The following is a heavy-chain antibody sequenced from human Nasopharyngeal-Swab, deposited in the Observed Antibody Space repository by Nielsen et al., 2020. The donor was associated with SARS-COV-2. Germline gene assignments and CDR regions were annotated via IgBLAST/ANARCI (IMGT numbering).Heavy chain of an antibody. CDR3: ARGRLRYFDWLPRGGYWFDP. CDR2: IYTSGST. V-gene: IGHV4-4*07. CDR1: GGSISSYY. J-gene: IGHJ5*02. D-gene: IGHD3-9*01. Sequence: SETLSLTCTVSGGSISSYYWSWIRQPAGKGLEWIGRIYTSGSTNYNPSLKSRVTMSVDTSKNQFSLKLSSVTAADTAVYYCARGRLRYFDWLPRGGYWFDPWGQGTLVTVSS.